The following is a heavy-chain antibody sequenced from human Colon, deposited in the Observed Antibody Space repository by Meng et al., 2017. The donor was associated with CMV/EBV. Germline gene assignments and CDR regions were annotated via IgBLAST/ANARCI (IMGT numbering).Heavy chain of an antibody. Sequence: TLKGARPPLVKHTQTLTLTCTFSGFSFITDKAGVGWIRHPPGKALEWLGFIYWDDDTRYSPSLKTRLTITRDTSKSQVILTMTNMDPADTATYYCVRRSYSGQDDYWGQGALVTVPS. CDR1: GFSFITDKAG. J-gene: IGHJ4*02. D-gene: IGHD5-12*01. V-gene: IGHV2-5*02. CDR2: IYWDDDT. CDR3: VRRSYSGQDDY.